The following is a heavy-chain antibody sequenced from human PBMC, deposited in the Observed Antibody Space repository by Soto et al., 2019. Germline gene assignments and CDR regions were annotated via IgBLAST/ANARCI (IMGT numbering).Heavy chain of an antibody. CDR2: IYYSGST. J-gene: IGHJ4*02. D-gene: IGHD2-2*01. CDR1: GGSISSSSYY. Sequence: SETLSLTCTVSGGSISSSSYYWGWIRQPPGKGLEWIGSIYYSGSTYYNPSLKSRVTISVDTSKNQFSLKLSSVTAADTAVYYCARQYCSSTSCSNYFDYWGQGTLVTV. CDR3: ARQYCSSTSCSNYFDY. V-gene: IGHV4-39*01.